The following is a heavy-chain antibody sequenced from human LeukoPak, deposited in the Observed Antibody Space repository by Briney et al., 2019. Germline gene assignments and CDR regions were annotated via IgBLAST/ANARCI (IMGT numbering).Heavy chain of an antibody. CDR1: GFTFSSYA. V-gene: IGHV3-23*01. J-gene: IGHJ4*02. D-gene: IGHD1-26*01. CDR2: ISGSGGST. CDR3: AKDLSGSYAFDY. Sequence: GGSLRLSCAASGFTFSSYAMSWVRQAPGKGLEWVSAISGSGGSTYYADSVKGRFTISRDNSKNTLYLQMNSPRAEDTAVYYCAKDLSGSYAFDYWGQGTLVTVSS.